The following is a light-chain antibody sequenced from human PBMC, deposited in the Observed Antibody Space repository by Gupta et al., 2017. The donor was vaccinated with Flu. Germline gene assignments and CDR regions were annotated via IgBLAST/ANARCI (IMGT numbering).Light chain of an antibody. J-gene: IGKJ2*03. Sequence: PGERATLSCRASQSVSSYLAWYQQKPGQAPRLLIYDASNRATGIPARFSGSGSGTDFTLTISSLEPEDFAVYYCQQRSNWPPNSFGQGTKLEIK. CDR3: QQRSNWPPNS. CDR1: QSVSSY. CDR2: DAS. V-gene: IGKV3-11*01.